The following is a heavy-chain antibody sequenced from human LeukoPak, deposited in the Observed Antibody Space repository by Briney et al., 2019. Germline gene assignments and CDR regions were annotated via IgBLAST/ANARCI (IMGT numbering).Heavy chain of an antibody. J-gene: IGHJ6*02. CDR1: GFTFSSYA. D-gene: IGHD3-10*01. Sequence: GGSLRLSCAASGFTFSSYAMSWVRQAPGKGLEWVSGISGSGGSTYYADSVKGRFTISRDNAKNSLFLQMNTLKAEDTAVYYCARLELGWGAYYYGMDVWGQGTTVTVSS. CDR3: ARLELGWGAYYYGMDV. CDR2: ISGSGGST. V-gene: IGHV3-23*01.